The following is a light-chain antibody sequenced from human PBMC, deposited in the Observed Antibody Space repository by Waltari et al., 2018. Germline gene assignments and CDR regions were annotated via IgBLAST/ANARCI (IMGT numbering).Light chain of an antibody. Sequence: EIVLTQSPATLSLSPGERATLSCRASQSVSAYLAWYQHKPGQAPRLLIYDASTRATGVPARFSGSGSGTDFTLTISSLQPDDFATYYCQQYNSYPWTFGQGTKVEIK. J-gene: IGKJ1*01. CDR2: DAS. CDR1: QSVSAY. CDR3: QQYNSYPWT. V-gene: IGKV3-11*01.